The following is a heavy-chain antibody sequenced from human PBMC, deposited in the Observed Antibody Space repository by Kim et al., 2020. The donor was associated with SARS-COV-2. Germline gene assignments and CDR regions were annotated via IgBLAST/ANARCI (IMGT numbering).Heavy chain of an antibody. Sequence: GGSLRLSCAASGFTFTTYWMFWVRQAPGKGLEWVATIKQDGSETHYVDSVRGRFTISRDNTKNSVYLQMDSLRDEDTAVYYCAGGGGSVLDSWGQGTLVAVST. J-gene: IGHJ4*02. CDR2: IKQDGSET. V-gene: IGHV3-7*05. CDR1: GFTFTTYW. D-gene: IGHD5-12*01. CDR3: AGGGGSVLDS.